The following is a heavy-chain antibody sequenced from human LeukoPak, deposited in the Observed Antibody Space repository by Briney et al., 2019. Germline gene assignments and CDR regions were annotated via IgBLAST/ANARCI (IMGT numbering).Heavy chain of an antibody. CDR2: IISKTDGGTT. J-gene: IGHJ4*02. D-gene: IGHD6-19*01. CDR3: TPSIAVAGSLDY. V-gene: IGHV3-15*01. Sequence: GGSLRLSCAASGFTFTNVWMSWVRQSPGKGLEWVGRIISKTDGGTTDYAAPVKGRFTISRDDSKNTLNLQMNSLKTEDTAVYYCTPSIAVAGSLDYWGQGTLVTVSS. CDR1: GFTFTNVW.